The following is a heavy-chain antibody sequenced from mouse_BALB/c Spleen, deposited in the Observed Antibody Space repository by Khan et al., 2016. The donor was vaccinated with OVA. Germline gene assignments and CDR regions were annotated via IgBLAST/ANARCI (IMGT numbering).Heavy chain of an antibody. CDR1: GYSITSGCY. V-gene: IGHV3-6*02. CDR2: ISYDGIN. CDR3: ATDETAPSYFVY. D-gene: IGHD4-1*01. Sequence: VQLKESGPGLVKPSQSLSLTCSVTGYSITSGCYWNWIRQFPGNKLEWMGYISYDGINNYNPSLKNRISITRDTSKNQFFLKLNSVTTEDTATYYCATDETAPSYFVYWGQGTTLTVSS. J-gene: IGHJ2*01.